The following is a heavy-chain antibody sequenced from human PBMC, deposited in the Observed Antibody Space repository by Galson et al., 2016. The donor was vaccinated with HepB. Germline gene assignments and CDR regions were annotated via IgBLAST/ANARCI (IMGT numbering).Heavy chain of an antibody. V-gene: IGHV3-48*02. CDR1: GFTFSAYP. CDR2: INHDSSAM. D-gene: IGHD3-10*01. J-gene: IGHJ4*02. Sequence: SLRLSCAASGFTFSAYPMNWVRQAPGKGLEWVSHINHDSSAMNYALSMKDRFTISRDNAKNSLFLQMDSLSDEDTAVYYCAKDPYYYGSGASVFDFWGQGTLVTVSS. CDR3: AKDPYYYGSGASVFDF.